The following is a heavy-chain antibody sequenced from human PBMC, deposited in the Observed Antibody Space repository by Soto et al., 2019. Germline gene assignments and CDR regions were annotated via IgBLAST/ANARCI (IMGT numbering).Heavy chain of an antibody. J-gene: IGHJ4*02. D-gene: IGHD3-10*01. V-gene: IGHV3-23*01. Sequence: GGSLRLSCAASGFTFSSYAMSWVRQAPGKGLEWVSAISGSGGSTYYADSVKGRFTISRDNSKNTLYLQMNSLRAEDTAVYYWAKDYKEAYVPFDYWGQGTLVTVSS. CDR3: AKDYKEAYVPFDY. CDR1: GFTFSSYA. CDR2: ISGSGGST.